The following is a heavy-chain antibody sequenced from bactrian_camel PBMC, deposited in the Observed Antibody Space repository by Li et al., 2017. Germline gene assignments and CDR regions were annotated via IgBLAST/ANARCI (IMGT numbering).Heavy chain of an antibody. Sequence: HVQQVESGGCSVQTGGSLRLSCVVSGHSRGSNCVGWYRLPPGRAPAEREGVAAIDDDGTTQYAESVKGRFAISKDNAKNTLYLQMNSLKPEDTAMYFCATLSCRRALSAMVRLHDQWGRGTQVTVS. V-gene: IGHV3S55*01. CDR1: GHSRGSNC. J-gene: IGHJ4*01. CDR2: IDDDGTT. CDR3: ATLSCRRALSAMVRLHDQ. D-gene: IGHD3*01.